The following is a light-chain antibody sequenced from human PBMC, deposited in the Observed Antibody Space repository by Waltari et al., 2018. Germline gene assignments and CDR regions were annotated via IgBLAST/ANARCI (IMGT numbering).Light chain of an antibody. Sequence: SDELTQSPSVSVSPGQTARITCSGEILSKEYAYWYQHKPGQAPVLVIYKDSERPSGIPDRFSGSSSGTTVTLTISAVQAEDEAAYYCQSTDASETFVFGTGTTVTVL. J-gene: IGLJ1*01. CDR2: KDS. CDR1: ILSKEY. V-gene: IGLV3-25*03. CDR3: QSTDASETFV.